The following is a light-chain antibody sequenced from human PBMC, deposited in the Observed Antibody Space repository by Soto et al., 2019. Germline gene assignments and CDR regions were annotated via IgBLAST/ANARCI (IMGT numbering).Light chain of an antibody. CDR3: QQFGSSPLA. J-gene: IGKJ4*01. V-gene: IGKV3-20*01. CDR2: GAS. CDR1: QSVSSSY. Sequence: EIVLTQSPGTLSLSPGERATLSCRASQSVSSSYFAWYQQKPGQAPRLLIYGASSRATGIPDRFRGSGSGTEFTLNISRLEPEDFAVYYCQQFGSSPLACGGGTKVEIK.